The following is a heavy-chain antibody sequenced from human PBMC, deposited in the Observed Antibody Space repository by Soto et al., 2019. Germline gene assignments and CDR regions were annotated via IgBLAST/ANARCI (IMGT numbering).Heavy chain of an antibody. CDR3: VRGMNPLF. CDR2: ISISSSDR. Sequence: GGSLRLSCAASGFTFSSYAMSWVRQAPGKGLEWVSSISISSSDRYYADSVRGRFTISRDNAKNALYLRMNSLRADDTAVYFCVRGMNPLFGGQGTLVTVSS. J-gene: IGHJ4*01. CDR1: GFTFSSYA. V-gene: IGHV3-21*06.